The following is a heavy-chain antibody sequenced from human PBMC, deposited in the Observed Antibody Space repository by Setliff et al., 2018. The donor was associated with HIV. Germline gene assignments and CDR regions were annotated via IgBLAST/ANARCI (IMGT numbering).Heavy chain of an antibody. V-gene: IGHV1-24*01. D-gene: IGHD3-10*01. J-gene: IGHJ6*03. CDR2: FDPEDGET. CDR3: ARDGGYYYYMDV. CDR1: GYTLADLT. Sequence: ASVKVSCKVSGYTLADLTIHWVRQRPGKGLEWMAGFDPEDGETIFAQNFQGRITMTEDTSTDTAYMELSSLRSDDTAVYYCARDGGYYYYMDVWGKGTTVTVSS.